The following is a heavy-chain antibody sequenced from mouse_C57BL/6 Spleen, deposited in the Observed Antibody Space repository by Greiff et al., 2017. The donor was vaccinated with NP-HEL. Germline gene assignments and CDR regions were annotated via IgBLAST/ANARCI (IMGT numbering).Heavy chain of an antibody. D-gene: IGHD2-3*01. V-gene: IGHV3-1*01. CDR2: ISYSGST. CDR3: ASGGDGYYVGHWYFDV. Sequence: EVQLQQSGPGMVKPSQSLSLTCTVTGYSITSGYDWHWIRHFPGNKLEWMGYISYSGSTNYNPSLKSRISITHDTSKNHFFLQLNSVTTEDTVTCNCASGGDGYYVGHWYFDVWGTGTTVTVSS. CDR1: GYSITSGYD. J-gene: IGHJ1*03.